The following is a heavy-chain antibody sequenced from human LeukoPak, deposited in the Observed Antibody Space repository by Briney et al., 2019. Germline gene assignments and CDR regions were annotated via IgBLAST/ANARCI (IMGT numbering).Heavy chain of an antibody. CDR3: KGTSGYSFYYYMDV. J-gene: IGHJ6*03. V-gene: IGHV4-38-2*02. Sequence: NPSETLSLTCIVSGYSISSGDYWGWIRQPPGKGLEWIGSFSHGENTYYNPSLKSRVTISVDTSKNQFSLRLSSVAAADTAVYYCKGTSGYSFYYYMDVWGKGTTVTVSS. D-gene: IGHD3-22*01. CDR2: FSHGENT. CDR1: GYSISSGDY.